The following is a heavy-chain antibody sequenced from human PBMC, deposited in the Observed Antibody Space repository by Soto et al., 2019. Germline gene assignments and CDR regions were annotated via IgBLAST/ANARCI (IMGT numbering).Heavy chain of an antibody. CDR1: GYTFTSYA. CDR3: ARSIMVVTALDY. CDR2: INAGNGNT. V-gene: IGHV1-3*05. Sequence: QVQLVQSGAEEKKPGASVMESCKASGYTFTSYAMHWVRQAPGQRLEWMGWINAGNGNTKYSQKFQGRVTITRDTSASTAYMELSSLTSEDTAVYYCARSIMVVTALDYWGQGTLVTVSS. J-gene: IGHJ4*02. D-gene: IGHD2-21*02.